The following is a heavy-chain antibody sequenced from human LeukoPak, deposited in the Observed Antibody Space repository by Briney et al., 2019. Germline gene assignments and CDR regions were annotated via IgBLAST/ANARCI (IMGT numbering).Heavy chain of an antibody. Sequence: GGSLRLSCAASEFTFSSYAMHWVRQTPGKGLEWVAVISYDGSNKYYADSVKGRFTISRDNSKNTLYLQMNSLRAEDTAVYYCAQGGLGELSFAFDIWGQGTMVTVSS. J-gene: IGHJ3*02. V-gene: IGHV3-30-3*01. D-gene: IGHD3-16*02. CDR3: AQGGLGELSFAFDI. CDR2: ISYDGSNK. CDR1: EFTFSSYA.